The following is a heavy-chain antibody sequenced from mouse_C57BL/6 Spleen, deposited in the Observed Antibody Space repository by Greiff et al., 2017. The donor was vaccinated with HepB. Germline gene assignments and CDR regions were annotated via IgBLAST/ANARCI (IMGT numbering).Heavy chain of an antibody. CDR1: GYTFTSYW. J-gene: IGHJ2*01. CDR2: IYPSDSET. Sequence: QVQLQQPGAELVRPGSSVKLSCKASGYTFTSYWMDWVKQRPGQGLEWIGNIYPSDSETHYNQKFKDKATLTVDKSSSTAYMQLSSLTSEDSAVYYCARYYYGSYYWGQGTTLTVSS. D-gene: IGHD1-1*01. CDR3: ARYYYGSYY. V-gene: IGHV1-61*01.